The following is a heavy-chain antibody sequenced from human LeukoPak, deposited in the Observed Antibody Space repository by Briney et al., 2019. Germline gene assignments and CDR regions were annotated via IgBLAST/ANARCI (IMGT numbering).Heavy chain of an antibody. CDR3: ARETKYGSWYNY. D-gene: IGHD6-13*01. CDR1: GYSISSGYY. J-gene: IGHJ4*02. Sequence: SETLSLTCTVSGYSISSGYYWGWIRQPPGKGLEWIANIYHSGSTYYNPSLKSRVTISVDTSKNQFSLKLSSVTAADTAVYYCARETKYGSWYNYWGQGTLVTVSS. CDR2: IYHSGST. V-gene: IGHV4-38-2*02.